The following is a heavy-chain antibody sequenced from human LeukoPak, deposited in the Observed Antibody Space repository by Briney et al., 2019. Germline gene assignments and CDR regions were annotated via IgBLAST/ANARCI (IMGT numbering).Heavy chain of an antibody. V-gene: IGHV1-3*03. Sequence: GASVKVSCKASGYTFTSYGISWVRQAPGQRLEWMGWINAGNGNTQFSQEFQGRVTFTRDTSASTAYMELSSLRSEDMAVYYCARSLGVGATLDSWGQGTLVIVSS. CDR3: ARSLGVGATLDS. CDR2: INAGNGNT. J-gene: IGHJ4*02. D-gene: IGHD1-26*01. CDR1: GYTFTSYG.